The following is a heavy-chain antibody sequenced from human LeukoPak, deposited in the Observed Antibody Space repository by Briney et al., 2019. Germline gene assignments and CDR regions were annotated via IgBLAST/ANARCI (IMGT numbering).Heavy chain of an antibody. J-gene: IGHJ4*02. D-gene: IGHD3-16*01. CDR2: INPNSDGT. CDR3: ARGNYVPSSADY. V-gene: IGHV1-2*02. CDR1: GYTFIAYY. Sequence: ASVKVSCKASGYTFIAYYIHWIRQAPGQGFQWMGWINPNSDGTHYAQKFQGRVTMTRDTSISTVYMELSRVRSDDTAVYYCARGNYVPSSADYWGQGTLVTVSS.